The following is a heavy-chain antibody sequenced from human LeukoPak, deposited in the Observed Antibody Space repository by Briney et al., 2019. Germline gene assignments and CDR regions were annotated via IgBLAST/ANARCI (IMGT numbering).Heavy chain of an antibody. D-gene: IGHD3-9*01. V-gene: IGHV4-61*02. CDR2: IYTSGTT. CDR1: GVSIRSGSYY. J-gene: IGHJ4*02. Sequence: PSQTLSLTCTVSGVSIRSGSYYWSWIRQPAGKGLEWIGRIYTSGTTNYNPSLKSRVTISVGTSKSQFSLKLNSVTAADTAVYYRAREVSDYDILTGWIDYWGQGALVSVSS. CDR3: AREVSDYDILTGWIDY.